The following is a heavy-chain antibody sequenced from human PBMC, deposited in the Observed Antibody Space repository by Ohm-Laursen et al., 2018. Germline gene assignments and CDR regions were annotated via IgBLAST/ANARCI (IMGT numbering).Heavy chain of an antibody. Sequence: GSLRLSCSASGFTFSDYYMSWVRQAPGKGLEWVSYISSSSRTIYYADSVKGRFTISRDNAKNSLYLQMKSLRAEDTAVHYCARCKQPRDYYGMDVWGQGTTVTVSS. V-gene: IGHV3-11*04. CDR2: ISSSSRTI. CDR3: ARCKQPRDYYGMDV. CDR1: GFTFSDYY. D-gene: IGHD6-13*01. J-gene: IGHJ6*02.